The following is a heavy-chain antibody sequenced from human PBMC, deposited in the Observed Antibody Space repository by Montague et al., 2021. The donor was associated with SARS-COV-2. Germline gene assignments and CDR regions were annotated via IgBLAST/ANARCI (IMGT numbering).Heavy chain of an antibody. D-gene: IGHD4-23*01. Sequence: SETLSLTCTVSGGSLTGYYWSWLRRSPGKGLEWIAYIYDGGAANYNPSLGSRVTISTDTSKNQLSLKVNSVTAADTAVYYCVRDHSYGGPRWSYDIWGQGTVVTVSS. CDR3: VRDHSYGGPRWSYDI. CDR2: IYDGGAA. J-gene: IGHJ3*02. CDR1: GGSLTGYY. V-gene: IGHV4-59*01.